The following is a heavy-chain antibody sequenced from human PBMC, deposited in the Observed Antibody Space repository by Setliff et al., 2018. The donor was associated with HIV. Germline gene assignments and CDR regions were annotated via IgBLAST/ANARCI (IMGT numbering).Heavy chain of an antibody. CDR2: ISVYNGQT. CDR1: GYSFTTYG. V-gene: IGHV1-18*01. J-gene: IGHJ2*01. CDR3: ARGHHFYWYFDL. Sequence: GPPVKVSCKASGYSFTTYGISWVRQAPGQGLEWVGWISVYNGQTLYAQKVLDRITVTMDIPKDTAYMELRGLTPDDTAVYYCARGHHFYWYFDLWGPGTLVTVSS.